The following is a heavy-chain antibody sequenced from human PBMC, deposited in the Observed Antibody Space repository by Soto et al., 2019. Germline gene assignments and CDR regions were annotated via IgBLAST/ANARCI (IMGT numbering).Heavy chain of an antibody. CDR1: GFTFSSYS. J-gene: IGHJ6*02. CDR3: ARGELESYYGMDV. V-gene: IGHV3-21*01. Sequence: PGGSLRLSCAASGFTFSSYSMNWVRQAPGKGLEWVSSISSSSSYIYYADSVKGRFTISRDNAKNLLYLQMNSLRAEDTAVYYCARGELESYYGMDVWGQGTTVTVSS. D-gene: IGHD1-26*01. CDR2: ISSSSSYI.